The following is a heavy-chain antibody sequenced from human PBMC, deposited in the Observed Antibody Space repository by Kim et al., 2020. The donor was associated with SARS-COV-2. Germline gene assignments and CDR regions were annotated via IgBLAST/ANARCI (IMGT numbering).Heavy chain of an antibody. V-gene: IGHV3-15*01. CDR3: TTRYDILTGYYYYYGMDV. J-gene: IGHJ6*02. CDR2: IKSKTDGGTT. Sequence: GGSLRLSCAASGFTFSNAWMSWVRQAPGKGLEWVGRIKSKTDGGTTDYAAPVKGRFTISRDDSKNTLYLQMNSLKTEDTAVYYCTTRYDILTGYYYYYGMDVWGQGTTVTVSS. CDR1: GFTFSNAW. D-gene: IGHD3-9*01.